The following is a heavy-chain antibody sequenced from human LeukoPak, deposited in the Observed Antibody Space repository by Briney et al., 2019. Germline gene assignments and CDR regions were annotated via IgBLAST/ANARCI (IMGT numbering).Heavy chain of an antibody. J-gene: IGHJ4*02. Sequence: GGSLRLSCAVSGFSVSGYWMTWVRQAPGKGLEWVANIKQDGSEKNYVGSVKGRFTISRDNAENSLFLQMNSLRVEDTAVYYCAREWQGGIAAAGTRIEGDYWGQGTLGTVSS. CDR1: GFSVSGYW. D-gene: IGHD6-13*01. CDR2: IKQDGSEK. V-gene: IGHV3-7*01. CDR3: AREWQGGIAAAGTRIEGDY.